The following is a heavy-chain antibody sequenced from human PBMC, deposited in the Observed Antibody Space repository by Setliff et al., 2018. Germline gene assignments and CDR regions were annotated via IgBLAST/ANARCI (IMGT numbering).Heavy chain of an antibody. CDR2: ISAYNGNT. D-gene: IGHD3-3*01. CDR1: GYTFTSYG. J-gene: IGHJ4*02. Sequence: ASVKVSCKASGYTFTSYGISWVRQAPGQGLEWMGWISAYNGNTNYAQKLQGRVTMTTDTSTSTAYMELRSLRSDDTAVYYCARCRSMYYNFWSGYYPPDYWGQGTLVT. V-gene: IGHV1-18*01. CDR3: ARCRSMYYNFWSGYYPPDY.